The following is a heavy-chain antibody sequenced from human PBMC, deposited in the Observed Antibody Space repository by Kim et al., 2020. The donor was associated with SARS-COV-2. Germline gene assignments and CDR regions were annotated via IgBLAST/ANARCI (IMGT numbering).Heavy chain of an antibody. D-gene: IGHD2-2*01. CDR1: GFTFSAYD. CDR3: AKDKYAGADLLDS. CDR2: ISIDGGNI. Sequence: GGSLRLSCAASGFTFSAYDMHWVRQAPGKGLEWVALISIDGGNINYAGSVKGRFTISRDNSKKTVYLQMNSLTTEDTAVYYCAKDKYAGADLLDSWGQGTLDTVSS. J-gene: IGHJ4*02. V-gene: IGHV3-30*18.